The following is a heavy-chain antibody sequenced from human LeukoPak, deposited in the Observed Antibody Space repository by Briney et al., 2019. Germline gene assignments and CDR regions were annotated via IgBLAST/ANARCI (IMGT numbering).Heavy chain of an antibody. CDR2: IRYDGSNK. Sequence: GGSLRLSCAASGFTFSSYGMHWVRQAPGKGLEWVAFIRYDGSNKYYADSVKGRFTISRDNSKNTLYLQMNSLRAEDTAVYYCAKGPISSSWSRGGDYYYYYMDVWGKGTTVTISS. V-gene: IGHV3-30*02. J-gene: IGHJ6*03. CDR1: GFTFSSYG. D-gene: IGHD6-13*01. CDR3: AKGPISSSWSRGGDYYYYYMDV.